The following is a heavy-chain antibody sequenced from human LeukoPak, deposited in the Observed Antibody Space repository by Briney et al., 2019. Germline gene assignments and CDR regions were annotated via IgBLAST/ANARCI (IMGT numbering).Heavy chain of an antibody. CDR3: ARVVGTMVRGVGNWFDP. CDR1: GGSISSGGYY. V-gene: IGHV4-31*03. CDR2: IYYSGST. Sequence: PSETLSLTCTVSGGSISSGGYYWSWSRQHPGKGLEWIGYIYYSGSTYYTPSLKSRVTISVDTSKNQFSLKLSSVTTADTAVYYCARVVGTMVRGVGNWFDPWGQGTLVTVSS. J-gene: IGHJ5*02. D-gene: IGHD3-10*01.